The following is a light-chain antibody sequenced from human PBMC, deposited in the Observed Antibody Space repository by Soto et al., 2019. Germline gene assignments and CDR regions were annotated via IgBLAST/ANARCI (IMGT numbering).Light chain of an antibody. CDR3: AAWDDSLNGRGV. CDR1: SSNIGSNT. V-gene: IGLV1-44*01. J-gene: IGLJ1*01. CDR2: TNN. Sequence: QSVLTQPPSASGTPGQRVTLSCSGTSSNIGSNTVHWYQQLPGTAPKLLIYTNNQRPSGVPDRFSGSKSGTSASLAISGLQAEDEADYYCAAWDDSLNGRGVFGTGTKVTVL.